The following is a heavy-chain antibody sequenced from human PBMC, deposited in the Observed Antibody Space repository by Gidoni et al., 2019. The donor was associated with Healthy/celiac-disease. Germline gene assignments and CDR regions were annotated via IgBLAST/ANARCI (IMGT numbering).Heavy chain of an antibody. CDR2: INPSGGST. CDR3: ARLGMATIGGAY. J-gene: IGHJ4*02. CDR1: GYTFTSYY. V-gene: IGHV1-46*01. Sequence: QVQLVPSGAEVQKPGASVTVSCKASGYTFTSYYMHWVRQAPGQGLEWMGIINPSGGSTSYAQKFQGRVTMTRDTSTSTVYMELSSLRSEDTAVYYCARLGMATIGGAYWGQGTLVTVSS. D-gene: IGHD5-12*01.